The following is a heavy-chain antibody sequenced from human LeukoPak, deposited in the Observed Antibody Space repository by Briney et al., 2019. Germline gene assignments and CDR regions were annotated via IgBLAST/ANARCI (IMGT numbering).Heavy chain of an antibody. J-gene: IGHJ4*02. CDR1: GYTFTDYY. Sequence: ASVKVSCKASGYTFTDYYMHWVQQAPGKGLEWMGRVDPEDGETIYAEKFQGKVTITADTSTDTAYMELSSLRSEDTAVYYCATYCSSTSCHPFWGQGTLVTVSS. D-gene: IGHD2-2*01. CDR2: VDPEDGET. V-gene: IGHV1-69-2*01. CDR3: ATYCSSTSCHPF.